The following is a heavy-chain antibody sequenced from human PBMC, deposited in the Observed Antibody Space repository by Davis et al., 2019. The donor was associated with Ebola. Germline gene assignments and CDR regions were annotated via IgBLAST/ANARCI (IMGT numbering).Heavy chain of an antibody. J-gene: IGHJ4*02. V-gene: IGHV3-74*01. CDR3: TTPVGATDY. CDR1: GFTFSSYW. Sequence: GESLKISCAASGFTFSSYWMHWVRQAPGKGLVWVSRINSDGSSTSYADSVKGRFTISRDNAKNSLYLQMNSLRAEDTAVYYCTTPVGATDYWGQGTLVTVSS. CDR2: INSDGSST. D-gene: IGHD1-26*01.